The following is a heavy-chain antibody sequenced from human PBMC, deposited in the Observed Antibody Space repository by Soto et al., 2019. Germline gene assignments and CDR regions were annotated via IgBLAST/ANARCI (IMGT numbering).Heavy chain of an antibody. V-gene: IGHV1-2*02. J-gene: IGHJ4*02. CDR2: INPKSGGT. D-gene: IGHD1-26*01. Sequence: QVQLVQSGAEVKKPGASVNVSCKASGYTFTVYYMHWVRQAPGQGLEWLGWINPKSGGTMYPQMSQGRVTMTWDTSISNAYMALTRLRSDDTAVYYCARDLAKGGGSAGCDYWGQGTLVTVSS. CDR1: GYTFTVYY. CDR3: ARDLAKGGGSAGCDY.